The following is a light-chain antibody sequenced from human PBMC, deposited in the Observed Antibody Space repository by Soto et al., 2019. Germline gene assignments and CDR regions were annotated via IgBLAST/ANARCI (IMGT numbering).Light chain of an antibody. CDR3: QEYGTSRT. CDR1: QSVGTSY. Sequence: EIVLTQSPGTLSLSPGERATLSCRASQSVGTSYLAWYQHKPGQAPRLLIYGASSRATGIPDRFSGSGSGTDFTLTISRLEPEDSAVYYCQEYGTSRTFGQGTKVEIK. V-gene: IGKV3-20*01. J-gene: IGKJ1*01. CDR2: GAS.